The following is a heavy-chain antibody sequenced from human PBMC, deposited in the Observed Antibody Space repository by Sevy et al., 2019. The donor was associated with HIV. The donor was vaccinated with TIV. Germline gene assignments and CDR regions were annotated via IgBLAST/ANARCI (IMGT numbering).Heavy chain of an antibody. V-gene: IGHV4-59*08. Sequence: SETLSLTCTVSGGSITSLYWNWIRQPPGKGLEWISNIYSNGHINYNPSLKNRVTLSLDTSNNQLSLRLSSVTAADTAMYYCAGENAWGRGYSWGQGTLVTVSS. CDR3: AGENAWGRGYS. D-gene: IGHD1-26*01. CDR1: GGSITSLY. CDR2: IYSNGHI. J-gene: IGHJ4*02.